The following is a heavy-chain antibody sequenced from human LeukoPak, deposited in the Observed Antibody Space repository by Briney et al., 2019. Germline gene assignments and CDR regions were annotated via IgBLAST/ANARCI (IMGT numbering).Heavy chain of an antibody. CDR2: IYYSGTT. V-gene: IGHV4-39*01. J-gene: IGHJ3*01. CDR3: TRHGGAAAAIDY. CDR1: GGFVSSSSYF. D-gene: IGHD6-13*01. Sequence: SETLSLTCTVSGGFVSSSSYFWGWIRQPPGKGLEWIGSIYYSGTTYYNPSPKSRITISVDTSKNQFSLKLSSVTAADTAVYFCTRHGGAAAAIDYWGQGTMVTVSS.